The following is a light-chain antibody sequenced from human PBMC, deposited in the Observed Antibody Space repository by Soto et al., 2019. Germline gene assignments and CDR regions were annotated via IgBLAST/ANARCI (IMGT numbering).Light chain of an antibody. CDR2: EVT. CDR1: SRDIGNYNY. Sequence: QSVLTQPASVSGSPGQSITISCTGTSRDIGNYNYVSWYQHHPGKAPKLMIYEVTSRPSGVSDRFSGSKSGMTASLTISGLQPEEEADYLCASYRSANTIVVFGTGIKVIV. J-gene: IGLJ1*01. CDR3: ASYRSANTIVV. V-gene: IGLV2-14*01.